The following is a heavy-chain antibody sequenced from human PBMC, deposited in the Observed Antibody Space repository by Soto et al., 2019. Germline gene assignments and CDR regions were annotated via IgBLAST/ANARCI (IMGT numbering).Heavy chain of an antibody. CDR1: GFIFTDYS. CDR2: ISNGDETT. J-gene: IGHJ4*02. D-gene: IGHD1-1*01. CDR3: ARDPKRRDRYNFDS. V-gene: IGHV3-11*01. Sequence: QVQLVESGGGLVEPGGSLRLSCSASGFIFTDYSMTWIRQAPGKGLEWVSYISNGDETTQYADSVKGRFSVSRDNAKKVLFLQMNSLTVHDTAVYYCARDPKRRDRYNFDSWGRGALVTVSS.